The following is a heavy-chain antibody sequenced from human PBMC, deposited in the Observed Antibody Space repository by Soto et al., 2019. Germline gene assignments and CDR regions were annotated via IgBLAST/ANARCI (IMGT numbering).Heavy chain of an antibody. CDR3: ARENHRSGSHLFDP. J-gene: IGHJ5*02. CDR2: IYYTGST. Sequence: SETLSLTCTASGGSISSYYWSWIRQPPGKGLEWIGYIYYTGSTNYNPSLKSRVTISVDTSKNQFSLKLSSVIVADTAVYYCARENHRSGSHLFDPWGQGTLVTVSS. CDR1: GGSISSYY. D-gene: IGHD6-19*01. V-gene: IGHV4-59*01.